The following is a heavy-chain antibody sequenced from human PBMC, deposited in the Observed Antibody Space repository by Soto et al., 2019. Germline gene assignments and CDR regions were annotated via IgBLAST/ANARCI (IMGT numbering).Heavy chain of an antibody. V-gene: IGHV4-59*01. J-gene: IGHJ3*02. Sequence: SETLSLTCPMSYDSINNYYWSCIRQPPGRGLEWIGYIYSSGSGSYNPSLKSRVTMSVDTSKNQFSLRLSSVTAADAAVYFCARLSNLGGDYYRGAIGIWGQGTMVTVS. CDR3: ARLSNLGGDYYRGAIGI. CDR2: IYSSGSG. CDR1: YDSINNYY. D-gene: IGHD3-22*01.